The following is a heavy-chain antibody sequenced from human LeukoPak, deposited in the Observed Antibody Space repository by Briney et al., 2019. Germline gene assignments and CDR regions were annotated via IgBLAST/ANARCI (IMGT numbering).Heavy chain of an antibody. Sequence: SGTLSLTCAVSGGSISSSNWWSWVRQPPGKGLEWIGEIYHSGSTNYNPSPKRRVTISVDKSKNQFSLKLSSVTAADTAVYYCARGALDYYGSGSYYAYYYYGMDVWGKGTTVTVSS. J-gene: IGHJ6*04. D-gene: IGHD3-10*01. CDR1: GGSISSSNW. CDR3: ARGALDYYGSGSYYAYYYYGMDV. CDR2: IYHSGST. V-gene: IGHV4-4*02.